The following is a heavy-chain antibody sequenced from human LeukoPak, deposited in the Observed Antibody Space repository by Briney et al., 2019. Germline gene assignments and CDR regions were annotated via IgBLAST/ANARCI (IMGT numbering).Heavy chain of an antibody. Sequence: GESLKISCKGSGYSFTSYWIGWVRQMPGRGLELMGIIFPGDSKTRYSPSFQGQVTISADKSVSTAYLQWSSLKASDTAMYCCARFGGPSFGNWYFDYWGQGTLVTVSS. D-gene: IGHD3-10*01. CDR2: IFPGDSKT. CDR3: ARFGGPSFGNWYFDY. CDR1: GYSFTSYW. V-gene: IGHV5-51*01. J-gene: IGHJ4*02.